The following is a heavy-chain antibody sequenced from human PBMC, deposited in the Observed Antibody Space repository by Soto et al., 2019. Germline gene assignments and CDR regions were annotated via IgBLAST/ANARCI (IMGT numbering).Heavy chain of an antibody. Sequence: TSETLSLTCAVYGGSFRGYYWTWIRQPPGTGLEWIGEINHSGSTNYNPSLKSRVTISVDTSKNQFSLKLTSVTAADTAVYYCARDKITGLFEYWGQGTLVTVSS. J-gene: IGHJ4*02. CDR3: ARDKITGLFEY. V-gene: IGHV4-34*01. CDR2: INHSGST. D-gene: IGHD2-8*02. CDR1: GGSFRGYY.